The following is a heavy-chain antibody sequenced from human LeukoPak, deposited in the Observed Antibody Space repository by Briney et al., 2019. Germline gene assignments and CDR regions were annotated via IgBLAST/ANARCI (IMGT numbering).Heavy chain of an antibody. CDR1: GGSFSGYY. Sequence: PSETLSLTCAVYGGSFSGYYWSWIRQPPGKGLEWIGEINHSGSTNYNPSLKSRVTISVDTSKNQFSLKLSSVTAADTAVYYCARHRVGYCSGGSCYQYYFDYWGQGTLVTVSS. J-gene: IGHJ4*02. CDR3: ARHRVGYCSGGSCYQYYFDY. V-gene: IGHV4-34*01. CDR2: INHSGST. D-gene: IGHD2-15*01.